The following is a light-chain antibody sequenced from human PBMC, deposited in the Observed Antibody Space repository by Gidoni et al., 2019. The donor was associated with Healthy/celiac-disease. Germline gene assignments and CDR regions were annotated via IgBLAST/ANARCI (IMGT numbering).Light chain of an antibody. Sequence: EIVLTQSPATLSLSPGERATLSCRASPSVSSYLAWYQQKPGQAPRLLIYDASNSATGIPARFSGSVSGTDFTLTISSLEPEDFAVYYCQQRSNWITFGQGTRLEIK. CDR3: QQRSNWIT. V-gene: IGKV3-11*01. J-gene: IGKJ5*01. CDR2: DAS. CDR1: PSVSSY.